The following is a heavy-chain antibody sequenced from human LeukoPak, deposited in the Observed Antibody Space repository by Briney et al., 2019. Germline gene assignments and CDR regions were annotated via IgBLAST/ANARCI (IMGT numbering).Heavy chain of an antibody. J-gene: IGHJ3*02. CDR1: GGSFSGYC. CDR2: INHSGST. D-gene: IGHD3-3*01. V-gene: IGHV4-34*01. Sequence: SETLSLTCAVYGGSFSGYCWSWIRQPPGKGLEWIGEINHSGSTNYNPSLKSRVTISVDTSKNQFSLKLSSVTAADTAVYYCASQYYDFWSGYYDAFDIWGQGTMVTVSS. CDR3: ASQYYDFWSGYYDAFDI.